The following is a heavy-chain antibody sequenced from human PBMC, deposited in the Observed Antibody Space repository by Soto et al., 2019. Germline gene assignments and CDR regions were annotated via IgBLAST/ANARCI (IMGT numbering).Heavy chain of an antibody. J-gene: IGHJ4*02. CDR1: GGSISSGDYY. V-gene: IGHV4-30-4*01. CDR2: IYYSGST. D-gene: IGHD6-19*01. Sequence: SETLSLTCTVSGGSISSGDYYLSWIRQPPGKGLEGIAYIYYSGSTYYNPSLKSRVTISVDTSKNQFSLKLSSVTAADTAVYYCARRLAVAGEGYFDYGGQGTLVTVSS. CDR3: ARRLAVAGEGYFDY.